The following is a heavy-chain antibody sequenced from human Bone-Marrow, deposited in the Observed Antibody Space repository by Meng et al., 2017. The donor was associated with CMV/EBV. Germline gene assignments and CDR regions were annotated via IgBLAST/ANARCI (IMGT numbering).Heavy chain of an antibody. CDR1: GGTFSSYA. CDR3: ARLMTVIAVAGNDAFDI. V-gene: IGHV1-69*10. D-gene: IGHD6-19*01. J-gene: IGHJ3*02. Sequence: SVKVSCKASGGTFSSYAISWVRQAPGQGLEWMGGIIPILGIANYAQKFQGRVTITADKSTSTAYMELSSLRSEDTAVYYCARLMTVIAVAGNDAFDIWGQGTMVTVSS. CDR2: IIPILGIA.